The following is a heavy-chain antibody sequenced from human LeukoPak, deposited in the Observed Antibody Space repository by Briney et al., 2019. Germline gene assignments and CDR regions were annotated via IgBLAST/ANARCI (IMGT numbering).Heavy chain of an antibody. CDR1: GYTFTSYY. CDR2: INPSGGST. J-gene: IGHJ3*02. CDR3: ARFLPDCSSTSCYPVYYYDSSGVDAFDI. V-gene: IGHV1-46*01. D-gene: IGHD2-2*01. Sequence: ASVKVSCEASGYTFTSYYMHWVRQAPGQGLEWMGIINPSGGSTSYAQKFQGRVTMTRDTSTSTVYMELSSLRSEDTAVYYCARFLPDCSSTSCYPVYYYDSSGVDAFDIWGQGTMVTVSS.